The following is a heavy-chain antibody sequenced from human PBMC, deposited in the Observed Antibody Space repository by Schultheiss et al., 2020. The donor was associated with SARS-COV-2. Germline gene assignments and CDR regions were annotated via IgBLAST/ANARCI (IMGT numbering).Heavy chain of an antibody. CDR1: GGTFSSYA. D-gene: IGHD2-2*02. Sequence: SVKVSCKASGGTFSSYAISWVRQAPGQGVEWMGRIIPILGIANYAQKFPGRVTITADKSTSTAYMELSSLRSEDTAVYYCARDPYKGYCSSTSCYKTTHLHYYYGMDVWGQGTTVTVSS. J-gene: IGHJ6*02. CDR2: IIPILGIA. V-gene: IGHV1-69*04. CDR3: ARDPYKGYCSSTSCYKTTHLHYYYGMDV.